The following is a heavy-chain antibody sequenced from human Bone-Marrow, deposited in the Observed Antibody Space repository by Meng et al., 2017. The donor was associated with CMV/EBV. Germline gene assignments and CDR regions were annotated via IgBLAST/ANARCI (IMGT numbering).Heavy chain of an antibody. CDR2: ISYDGSNK. CDR3: ARDRGYCSSTSCFGAFDI. Sequence: GESLKISCAASGFTFSSYAMHWVRQAPGKGLEWVAVISYDGSNKYYPDSVKGRFTISRDNSKNTLYLQMNSLRAEDTAVYYCARDRGYCSSTSCFGAFDIWGQGTMVIV. V-gene: IGHV3-30-3*01. D-gene: IGHD2-2*01. CDR1: GFTFSSYA. J-gene: IGHJ3*02.